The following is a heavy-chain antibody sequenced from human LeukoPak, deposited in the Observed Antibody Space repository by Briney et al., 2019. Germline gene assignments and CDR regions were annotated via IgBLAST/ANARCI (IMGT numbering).Heavy chain of an antibody. D-gene: IGHD3-9*01. V-gene: IGHV1-69*13. CDR2: IIPIFGTA. CDR1: GGTFSSYA. Sequence: SVKVSCKASGGTFSSYAISWVRQAPGQGLEWMGGIIPIFGTANYAQKFQGRVTITADESTSTVYMELSSLRSEDTAVYYCARSADILTGYYVTWGQGTLVTVSS. CDR3: ARSADILTGYYVT. J-gene: IGHJ4*02.